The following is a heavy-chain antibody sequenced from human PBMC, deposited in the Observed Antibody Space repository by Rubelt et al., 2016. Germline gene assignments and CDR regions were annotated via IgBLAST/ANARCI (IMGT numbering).Heavy chain of an antibody. J-gene: IGHJ4*02. CDR3: ARLPGSRTWYDF. CDR1: GFTFSSFW. CDR2: MNPDGSQK. Sequence: EVQLVESGGGLVQPGGSLRLSCAASGFTFSSFWMSWVRQAPGKGLQWVASMNPDGSQKFYVDSVKGRFTVSKDNVENSLYLQMSGLRAEDTAVYFCARLPGSRTWYDFWGQGSLVTVSS. D-gene: IGHD6-13*01. V-gene: IGHV3-7*03.